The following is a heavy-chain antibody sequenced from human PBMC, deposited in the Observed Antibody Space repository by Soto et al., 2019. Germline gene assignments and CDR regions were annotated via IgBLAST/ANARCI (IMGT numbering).Heavy chain of an antibody. CDR2: IYPGDSDT. Sequence: GESLKISCKGSGYSFTSYWIGWVRQMPGKGLEWMGIIYPGDSDTRYSPSFQGQVTISADKSISTAYLQWSSLKASDTAMYYCARRNSNYVGISYYYMDVWGKGTTVTVSS. V-gene: IGHV5-51*01. J-gene: IGHJ6*03. D-gene: IGHD4-4*01. CDR3: ARRNSNYVGISYYYMDV. CDR1: GYSFTSYW.